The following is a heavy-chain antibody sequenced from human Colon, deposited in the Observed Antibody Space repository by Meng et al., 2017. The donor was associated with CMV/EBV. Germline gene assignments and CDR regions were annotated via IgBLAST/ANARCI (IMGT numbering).Heavy chain of an antibody. Sequence: GESLKISCAASGFTFNRYSMNWVRQAPGKGLEWVSSISRSSSYKYYADSVKGRFTISRDNAKNSLYLQMNSLRAEDTAVYYCASSGYWGGDCFLDYWGQGTLVTVSS. CDR1: GFTFNRYS. D-gene: IGHD2-21*01. CDR2: ISRSSSYK. CDR3: ASSGYWGGDCFLDY. V-gene: IGHV3-21*01. J-gene: IGHJ4*02.